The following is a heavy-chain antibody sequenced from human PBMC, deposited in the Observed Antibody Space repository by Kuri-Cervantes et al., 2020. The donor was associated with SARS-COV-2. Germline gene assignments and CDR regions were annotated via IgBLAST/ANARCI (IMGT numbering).Heavy chain of an antibody. CDR3: ARDGWTYYGGDCYYDGYFDY. J-gene: IGHJ4*02. CDR1: GFTFSSYS. Sequence: GGSLRLSCAASGFTFSSYSMNWVRQAPGKGLEWVSYISSRSSTIYYADSVKGRFTISRDNAKNSLYLQMNSLRAEDTAVYYCARDGWTYYGGDCYYDGYFDYWGQGTLVTVSS. D-gene: IGHD2-21*01. CDR2: ISSRSSTI. V-gene: IGHV3-48*01.